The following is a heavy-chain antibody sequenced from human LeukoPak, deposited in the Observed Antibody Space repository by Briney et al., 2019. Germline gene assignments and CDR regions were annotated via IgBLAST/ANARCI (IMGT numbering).Heavy chain of an antibody. V-gene: IGHV3-53*01. J-gene: IGHJ4*02. D-gene: IGHD2-15*01. CDR1: GFTVSSNY. Sequence: GGSLRLSCAGPGFTVSSNYMSWVRQAPGQGLEWPSVIYSGGSTYYADSVKGRFTISRDNSKNTLYLQMNSLRAEDTAVYYCASLCSGGSCSNFDYWGQGTLVTVSS. CDR3: ASLCSGGSCSNFDY. CDR2: IYSGGST.